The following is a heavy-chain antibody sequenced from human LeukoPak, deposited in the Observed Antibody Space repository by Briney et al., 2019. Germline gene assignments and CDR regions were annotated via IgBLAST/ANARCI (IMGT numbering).Heavy chain of an antibody. J-gene: IGHJ4*02. CDR2: ISWDGGST. Sequence: GGSLRLSCAASGFTFDDYAMHWVRQAPGKGLEWVSLISWDGGSTYYADSVKGRYTISRDNAKNSLYLQMNSLRAEDTAVYYCARDGTAVGINYDYWGQGTLVTVSS. D-gene: IGHD6-13*01. V-gene: IGHV3-43D*03. CDR1: GFTFDDYA. CDR3: ARDGTAVGINYDY.